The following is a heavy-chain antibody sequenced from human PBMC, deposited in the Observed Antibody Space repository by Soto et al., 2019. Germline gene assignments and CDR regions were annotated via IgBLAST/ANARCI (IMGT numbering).Heavy chain of an antibody. CDR1: GLTFGDYW. Sequence: GGSLRLSCAASGLTFGDYWMSWVRQAPGKGLEWVANIKQDESEKNYVDSVKGRFTISRDNAKNTLYLEMNSLRVEDTAVYFSARDRFRWRYYVRGLTYYLESWGQGTPVTLSS. CDR2: IKQDESEK. V-gene: IGHV3-7*03. CDR3: ARDRFRWRYYVRGLTYYLES. J-gene: IGHJ4*02. D-gene: IGHD3-10*02.